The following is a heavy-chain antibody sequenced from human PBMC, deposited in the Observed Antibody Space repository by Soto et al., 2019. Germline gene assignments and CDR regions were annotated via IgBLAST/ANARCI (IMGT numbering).Heavy chain of an antibody. D-gene: IGHD6-6*01. CDR1: GDSISNNY. CDR2: IYNIGST. J-gene: IGHJ4*01. Sequence: PSETLSPTCTVSGDSISNNYWSWIRQPPGKGLEWIGYIYNIGSTNYNPSLRGRATMSVDTSKNQFSLTLRSVTAADTAVYFCSGGDSWHLVDYWGQGTLVTVSS. V-gene: IGHV4-59*01. CDR3: SGGDSWHLVDY.